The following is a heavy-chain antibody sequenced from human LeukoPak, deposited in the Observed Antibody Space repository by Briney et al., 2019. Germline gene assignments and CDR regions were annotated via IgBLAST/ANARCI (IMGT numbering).Heavy chain of an antibody. CDR2: INSDGSST. CDR1: GFTFSSYW. J-gene: IGHJ4*02. D-gene: IGHD1-26*01. Sequence: GGSLRLSCAASGFTFSSYWMHWVRQAPGKGLVWVSRINSDGSSTSYADSVKGRFTISRDNAKNTLYLQMNSLRAEDTAVYYCAKTRSGSYYFDYWGQGTLVTVSS. V-gene: IGHV3-74*01. CDR3: AKTRSGSYYFDY.